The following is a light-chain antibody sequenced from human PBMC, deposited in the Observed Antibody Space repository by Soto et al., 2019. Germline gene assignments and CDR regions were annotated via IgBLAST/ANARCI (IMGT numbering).Light chain of an antibody. J-gene: IGLJ1*01. CDR3: SSYTSSSTYV. CDR1: SSDVGSYYR. Sequence: QSALTQPPSVSGSPGQSVTISCTGTSSDVGSYYRVSWYQQSPGTAPKLMIYEVSNRPSGVHDRFSGSKSGNTASLTISGLQAEDEADYYCSSYTSSSTYVFGTGTKLTVL. V-gene: IGLV2-18*02. CDR2: EVS.